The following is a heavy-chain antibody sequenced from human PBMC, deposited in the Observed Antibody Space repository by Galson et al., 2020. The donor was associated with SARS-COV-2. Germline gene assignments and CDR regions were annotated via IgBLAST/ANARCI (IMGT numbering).Heavy chain of an antibody. V-gene: IGHV1-18*04. Sequence: ASVKVSCKASGYTFSSYGISWIRQAPGQGLEWVGWISGYNGNTNYAQKFRDRVTLTTDTSTSTAYMELRSLRPDDTAVYYCARDISTYYYDGSGDQFDHWGQGTLVTVS. CDR1: GYTFSSYG. CDR2: ISGYNGNT. CDR3: ARDISTYYYDGSGDQFDH. D-gene: IGHD3-22*01. J-gene: IGHJ4*02.